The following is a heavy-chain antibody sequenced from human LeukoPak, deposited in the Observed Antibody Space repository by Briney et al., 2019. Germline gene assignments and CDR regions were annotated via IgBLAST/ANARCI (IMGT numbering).Heavy chain of an antibody. CDR1: GGTFSSYA. D-gene: IGHD4-17*01. CDR3: ARESATVTGRFDY. Sequence: ASVTVSCKASGGTFSSYAISWVRQAPGQGLEWMGRIIPILGIANYAQKFQGRVTITADKSTSTAYMELSSLRSEDTAVYYCARESATVTGRFDYWGQGTLVTVSS. CDR2: IIPILGIA. J-gene: IGHJ4*02. V-gene: IGHV1-69*04.